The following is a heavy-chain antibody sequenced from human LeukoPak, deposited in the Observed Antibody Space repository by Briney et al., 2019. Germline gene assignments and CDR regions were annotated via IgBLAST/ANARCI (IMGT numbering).Heavy chain of an antibody. CDR1: GYTFTGYY. J-gene: IGHJ5*02. Sequence: GASVKVSCKASGYTFTGYYMHWVRQAPGQGLEWMGWINPNSGGTNYAQKFQGRVTMTRDTSISTAYMELSRLRSDDTVVYYCARDRLNRFLEWLLPNWFDPWGQGTLVTVSS. CDR3: ARDRLNRFLEWLLPNWFDP. V-gene: IGHV1-2*02. D-gene: IGHD3-3*01. CDR2: INPNSGGT.